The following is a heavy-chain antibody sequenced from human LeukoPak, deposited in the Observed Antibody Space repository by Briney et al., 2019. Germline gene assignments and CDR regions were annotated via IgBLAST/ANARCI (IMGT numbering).Heavy chain of an antibody. CDR2: IVVGSGNT. J-gene: IGHJ4*02. CDR3: AAGLPEVEQQLVPSVDY. Sequence: SVKVSCKASGFTFTSSAVQWVRQARGQRLEWIGWIVVGSGNTNYAQKFQERVTITRDMSTSTAYMELSSLRSEDTAVYYCAAGLPEVEQQLVPSVDYWGQGTLVTVSS. V-gene: IGHV1-58*01. D-gene: IGHD6-13*01. CDR1: GFTFTSSA.